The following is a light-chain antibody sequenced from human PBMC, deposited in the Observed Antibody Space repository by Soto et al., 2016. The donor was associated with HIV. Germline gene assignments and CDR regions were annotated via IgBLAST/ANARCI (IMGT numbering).Light chain of an antibody. CDR1: QKIGSY. Sequence: AIRMTQSPSSLSASTGDRVTITCRASQKIGSYLAWYQQKPEKAPKLVIYAASTLQSGVPSRFNGSGSGTDFNLTISCLQSEDFATYYCQQYYNYPWTFGQGTKVEIK. CDR2: AAS. J-gene: IGKJ1*01. V-gene: IGKV1-8*01. CDR3: QQYYNYPWT.